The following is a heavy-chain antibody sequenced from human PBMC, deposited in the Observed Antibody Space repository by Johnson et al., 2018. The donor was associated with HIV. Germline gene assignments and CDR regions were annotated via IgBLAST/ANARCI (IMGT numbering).Heavy chain of an antibody. CDR3: AKEPRPAFDI. CDR2: IDAGGST. J-gene: IGHJ3*02. V-gene: IGHV3-53*01. CDR1: GFIVSSHY. Sequence: VQLVESGGGLIQPGGSLRLSCAASGFIVSSHYMTWVRQAPGKGLDWVSLIDAGGSTHYADSVKGRFTISRDNSKNTLFQQMNSLRVEETAVYYCAKEPRPAFDIWGQGTMVTVSS.